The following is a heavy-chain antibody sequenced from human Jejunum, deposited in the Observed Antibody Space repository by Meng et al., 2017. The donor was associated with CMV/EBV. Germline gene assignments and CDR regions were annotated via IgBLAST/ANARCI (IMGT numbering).Heavy chain of an antibody. V-gene: IGHV4-4*02. D-gene: IGHD5-12*01. CDR2: VFHSGST. Sequence: GGPISSRNWWSWVRRPPGKGLEWLGQVFHSGSTNYNPSLKSRVTILVDKSKNQFSLTLTSVTAADTAVYYCAKSNSGYDSRRGMDVWGQGTTVTVSS. CDR3: AKSNSGYDSRRGMDV. CDR1: GGPISSRNW. J-gene: IGHJ6*02.